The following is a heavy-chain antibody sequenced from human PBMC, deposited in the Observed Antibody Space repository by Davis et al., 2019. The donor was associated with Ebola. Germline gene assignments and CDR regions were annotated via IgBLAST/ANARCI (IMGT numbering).Heavy chain of an antibody. CDR1: GGSISSYY. J-gene: IGHJ4*02. Sequence: PSETLSLTCTVSGGSISSYYWSWIRQPPGKGLEWIGYIYYSGSTNYNPSLKSRVTISVDTSKNQFSLKLSSVTAADTAVYYCARGGYSSSWYMGQDYWGQGTLVTVSS. V-gene: IGHV4-59*01. CDR2: IYYSGST. D-gene: IGHD6-13*01. CDR3: ARGGYSSSWYMGQDY.